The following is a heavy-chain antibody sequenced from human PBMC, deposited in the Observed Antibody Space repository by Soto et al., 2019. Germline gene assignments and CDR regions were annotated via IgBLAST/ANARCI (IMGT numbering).Heavy chain of an antibody. J-gene: IGHJ4*02. CDR3: ARWGTTGGLDV. V-gene: IGHV3-33*05. D-gene: IGHD3-16*01. Sequence: QVQLVESGGGVVQPGTSLRLSCVGSGFTFRSYVIHWVRQAPGKGLEWVALTSYDGSNNFYGDYVKGRFTISRHNSRNTVELQMDSLRFEDTALYYCARWGTTGGLDVWGQGTLVSVYS. CDR2: TSYDGSNN. CDR1: GFTFRSYV.